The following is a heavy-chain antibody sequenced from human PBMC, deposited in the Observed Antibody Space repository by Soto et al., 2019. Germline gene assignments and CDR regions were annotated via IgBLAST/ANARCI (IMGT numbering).Heavy chain of an antibody. V-gene: IGHV1-69*01. Sequence: QVQLVQSGAEVKKPGSSVKVSCKASGGTFSSYAISWVRQAPGQGLRWLGGRTPILGPANYEQKFQGRVTITADESTSTAYMELSSLRSEDTAVYYCARGGYDILTGYYRYYYGMDVWGQGTTVTVSS. CDR2: RTPILGPA. D-gene: IGHD3-9*01. CDR3: ARGGYDILTGYYRYYYGMDV. J-gene: IGHJ6*02. CDR1: GGTFSSYA.